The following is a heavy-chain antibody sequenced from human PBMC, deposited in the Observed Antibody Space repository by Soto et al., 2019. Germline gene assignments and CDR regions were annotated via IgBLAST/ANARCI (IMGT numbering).Heavy chain of an antibody. Sequence: QVQLVQSGAEVKKPGASVKVSCKASGYTFTSYGISWVRQAPGQGLEWMGWISAYNGNTKYAQKLQGRVSMTTDTSTSPASMGLRSLRSDDTAVYYCATALGAQIVAYWGQGTLVTVSS. CDR2: ISAYNGNT. V-gene: IGHV1-18*01. CDR3: ATALGAQIVAY. D-gene: IGHD3-22*01. CDR1: GYTFTSYG. J-gene: IGHJ4*02.